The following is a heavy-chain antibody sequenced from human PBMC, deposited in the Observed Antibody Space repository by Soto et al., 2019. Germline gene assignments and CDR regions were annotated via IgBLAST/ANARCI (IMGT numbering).Heavy chain of an antibody. V-gene: IGHV2-5*01. J-gene: IGHJ4*02. CDR3: AHRRFAKYSSLPADIDY. D-gene: IGHD6-6*01. Sequence: QITLKESGTTLVKPTQTLTLTCTFSGFSVNSSGGGVGWIRQPPGKALEWLALIYWNDEMHYSPSLKSRLTITEDASKHQVVLTVTNMDPVDTATYYCAHRRFAKYSSLPADIDYCGQGILVTVSS. CDR1: GFSVNSSGGG. CDR2: IYWNDEM.